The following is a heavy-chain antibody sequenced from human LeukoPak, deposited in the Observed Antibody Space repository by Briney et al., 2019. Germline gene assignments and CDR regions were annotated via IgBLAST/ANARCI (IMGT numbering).Heavy chain of an antibody. CDR3: AKERGGEFDY. CDR2: INPSGGST. J-gene: IGHJ4*02. V-gene: IGHV1-46*01. D-gene: IGHD2-21*01. CDR1: GYTFTSYY. Sequence: ASVKVSCKASGYTFTSYYMHWVRQAPGQGLEWMAIINPSGGSTSYAQKFQGRVTTTRDMSTSTVYMELNSLRSEDTAVYYCAKERGGEFDYWGQGTLVTVSS.